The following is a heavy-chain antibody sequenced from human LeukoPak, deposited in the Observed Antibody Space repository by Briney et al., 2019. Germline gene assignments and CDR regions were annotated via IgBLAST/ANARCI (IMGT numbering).Heavy chain of an antibody. D-gene: IGHD3-16*01. CDR2: IKQDGSEN. V-gene: IGHV3-7*01. CDR1: GFTFSGFW. J-gene: IGHJ4*02. CDR3: TREDYGVDS. Sequence: GGPLRLSCAASGFTFSGFWMSWVRQAPGKGLEWVANIKQDGSENYYVDSVKGRFIISRDNARNSLYLQMNSLRAEDTAMYYCTREDYGVDSWGQGTLVTVAS.